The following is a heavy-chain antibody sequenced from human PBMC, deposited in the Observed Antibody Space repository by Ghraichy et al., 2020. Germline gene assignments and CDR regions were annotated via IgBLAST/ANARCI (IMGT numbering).Heavy chain of an antibody. CDR3: AKDIRAKNYYYYYMDV. CDR1: GFTFSSYA. V-gene: IGHV3-23*01. Sequence: GGSLRLSCAASGFTFSSYAMSWVRQAPGKGLEWVSAISGSGGSTYYADSVKGRFTISRDNSKNTLYLQMNSLRAEDTAVYYCAKDIRAKNYYYYYMDVWGKGTTVTVSS. D-gene: IGHD2-2*02. CDR2: ISGSGGST. J-gene: IGHJ6*03.